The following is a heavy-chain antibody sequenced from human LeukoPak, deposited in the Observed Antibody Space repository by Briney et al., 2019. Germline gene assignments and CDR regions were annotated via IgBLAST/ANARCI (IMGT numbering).Heavy chain of an antibody. CDR2: MNPNSGNT. J-gene: IGHJ6*03. D-gene: IGHD6-6*01. Sequence: ASVKVSCKASGYTFTSYDINWVRQATGQGLEWMGWMNPNSGNTGYAQKFQGRVTMTSNTSISTAYMELSSLRSEATAVYYCARGIPRIAARPSYYYYYYMDVWGKGTTVTVSS. V-gene: IGHV1-8*01. CDR1: GYTFTSYD. CDR3: ARGIPRIAARPSYYYYYYMDV.